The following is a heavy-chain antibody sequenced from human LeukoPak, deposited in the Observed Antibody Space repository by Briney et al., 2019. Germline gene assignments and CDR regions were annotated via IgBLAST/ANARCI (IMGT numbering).Heavy chain of an antibody. CDR1: GGSISNSSNY. Sequence: SETLSLTCTVSGGSISNSSNYWAWIRQLPGKGLERVGSIFYSGSTYYNPSLRSRATISVDTSKNQFSLKLSSVTAADTAVYYCARVTVTGTMLWFGEPPGWFDPWGQGTLVTVSS. CDR2: IFYSGST. V-gene: IGHV4-39*07. D-gene: IGHD3-10*01. CDR3: ARVTVTGTMLWFGEPPGWFDP. J-gene: IGHJ5*02.